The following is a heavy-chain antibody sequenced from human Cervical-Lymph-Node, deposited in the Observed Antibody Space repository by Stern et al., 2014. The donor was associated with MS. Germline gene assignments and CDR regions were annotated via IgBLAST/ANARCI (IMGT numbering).Heavy chain of an antibody. CDR3: ALGGFGHYFEY. V-gene: IGHV1-69*01. CDR1: GGTFSSSD. CDR2: IIPIIGPA. Sequence: VQLVESGAEVQKPGSSVKVSCRASGGTFSSSDISWVRQAPGQGLEWMGGIIPIIGPANYAHKYQGRVTITADESTSTAYMELSSLRSEDTAIYYCALGGFGHYFEYWGQGTLVTVSS. J-gene: IGHJ4*02. D-gene: IGHD3-10*01.